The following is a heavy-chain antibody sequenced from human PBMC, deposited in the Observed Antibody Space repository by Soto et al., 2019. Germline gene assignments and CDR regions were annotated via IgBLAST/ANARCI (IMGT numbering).Heavy chain of an antibody. CDR1: GFTFSSYW. D-gene: IGHD3-16*01. V-gene: IGHV3-74*01. Sequence: GGSLRLSCAASGFTFSSYWMHWFRQAPGKGLVWVSRINSDGSSTSYADSVKGRFTISRDNAKNTLYLQMNSLRAEDTAVYYCARGQGGFHYYYYGMDVWGQGTTVTVSS. J-gene: IGHJ6*02. CDR2: INSDGSST. CDR3: ARGQGGFHYYYYGMDV.